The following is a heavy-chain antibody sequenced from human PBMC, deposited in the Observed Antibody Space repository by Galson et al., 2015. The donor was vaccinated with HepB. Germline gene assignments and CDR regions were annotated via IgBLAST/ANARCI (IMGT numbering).Heavy chain of an antibody. D-gene: IGHD3-9*01. J-gene: IGHJ6*02. CDR3: AKRHFDWLLVGGMDV. Sequence: SLRLSCAASGFTLSSYGMHWVRQAPGKGLEWVAVISYDGSNKYYADSVKGRFTISRDNSKNTLYLQMNSLRAEDTAVYYCAKRHFDWLLVGGMDVWGQGTTVTVSS. CDR1: GFTLSSYG. V-gene: IGHV3-30*18. CDR2: ISYDGSNK.